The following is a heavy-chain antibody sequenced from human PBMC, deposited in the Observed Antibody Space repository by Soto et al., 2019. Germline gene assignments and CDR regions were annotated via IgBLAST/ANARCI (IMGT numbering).Heavy chain of an antibody. CDR3: AKEFMVEPDFFQD. CDR1: GFTFSYYG. J-gene: IGHJ1*01. CDR2: ISSDGSKK. Sequence: QVQLVESGGGVVQPGGSLRLSCEASGFTFSYYGMHWVRQAPGKGLEWVAVISSDGSKKSYGGSVKGRFTVSRDNSKNTLYLHMNSLRGDDTAIYSCAKEFMVEPDFFQDWGLGTLVTVSS. D-gene: IGHD2-15*01. V-gene: IGHV3-30*18.